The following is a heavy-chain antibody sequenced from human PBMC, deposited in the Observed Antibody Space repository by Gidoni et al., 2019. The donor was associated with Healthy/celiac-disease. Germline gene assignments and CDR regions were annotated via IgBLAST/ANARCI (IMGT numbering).Heavy chain of an antibody. CDR1: GYTFTDDY. V-gene: IGHV1-69-2*01. CDR3: ATAAICSSTSCYTGNWFDP. CDR2: VDPEDGAT. Sequence: EVQLVQSGAEVKKPGATVKISCKVSGYTFTDDYMHWVQQAPGKGLEWMGLVDPEDGATIYAEKFQGRVTITADTSTDTAYMELSSLRSEDTAVYYCATAAICSSTSCYTGNWFDPWGQGTLVTVSS. J-gene: IGHJ5*02. D-gene: IGHD2-2*02.